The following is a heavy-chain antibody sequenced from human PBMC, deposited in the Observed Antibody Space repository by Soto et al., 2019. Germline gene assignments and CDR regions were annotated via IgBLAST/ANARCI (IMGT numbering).Heavy chain of an antibody. Sequence: GGSLRLSCAASGFTFSSYSMNWVRQAPGKGLEWVSYISSSSSTIYYADSVKGRFTISRDNAKNSLYLQMNSLRAEDTAVYYCARARFGVAIHLDYWGQGTLVTVSS. J-gene: IGHJ4*02. V-gene: IGHV3-48*01. CDR1: GFTFSSYS. CDR3: ARARFGVAIHLDY. D-gene: IGHD3-3*01. CDR2: ISSSSSTI.